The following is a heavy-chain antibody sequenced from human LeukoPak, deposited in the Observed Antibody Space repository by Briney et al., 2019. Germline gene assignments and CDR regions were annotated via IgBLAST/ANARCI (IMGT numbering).Heavy chain of an antibody. D-gene: IGHD2-15*01. CDR2: INPNSGGT. Sequence: ASVKVSCKASGYTFTGYFMHWVRQAPGQGLEWMGWINPNSGGTNYAQKFQGRVTVTRDTSISTAYMELSWLRSDDTAVYYCVREANLDCSGGTCYSGGFDYWGQGTLVTVSS. J-gene: IGHJ4*02. V-gene: IGHV1-2*02. CDR3: VREANLDCSGGTCYSGGFDY. CDR1: GYTFTGYF.